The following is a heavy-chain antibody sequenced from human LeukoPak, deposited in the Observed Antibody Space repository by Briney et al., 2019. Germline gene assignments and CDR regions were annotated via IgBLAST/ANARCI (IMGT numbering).Heavy chain of an antibody. CDR1: GFTFSSYG. J-gene: IGHJ6*02. CDR2: IWYDGSNK. CDR3: AREDLGATGYYYYYGMDV. V-gene: IGHV3-33*01. D-gene: IGHD1-26*01. Sequence: GGSLRLSCAASGFTFSSYGMHWVRQAPGKGLEWVAVIWYDGSNKYYADSVKGRFTISRDNSKNTLYLQMNSPRAEDTAVYYCAREDLGATGYYYYYGMDVWGQGTTVTVSS.